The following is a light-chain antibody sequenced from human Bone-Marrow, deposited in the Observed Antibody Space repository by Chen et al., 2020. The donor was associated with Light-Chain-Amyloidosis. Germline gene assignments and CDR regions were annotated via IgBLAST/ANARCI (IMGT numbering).Light chain of an antibody. J-gene: IGLJ3*02. Sequence: NFMLTQPHSVSESPGKTVIISCTRSSGSIATTYVQWYQQRPGSSPTTVIYEDDQRPSGVPDRFSGSIDRSSNSASLTISGLKTEDEADYCCQSYQGSSQGVFGGGTKLTVL. CDR3: QSYQGSSQGV. CDR1: SGSIATTY. V-gene: IGLV6-57*01. CDR2: EDD.